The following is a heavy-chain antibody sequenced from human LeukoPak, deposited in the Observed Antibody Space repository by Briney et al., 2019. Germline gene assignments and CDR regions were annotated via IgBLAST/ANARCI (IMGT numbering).Heavy chain of an antibody. D-gene: IGHD3-10*01. CDR2: IYYSGT. CDR1: GGAISSGDYY. V-gene: IGHV4-30-4*01. CDR3: ARASRKEYDSGRYWRGAFDI. J-gene: IGHJ3*02. Sequence: SETLSLTCTVSGGAISSGDYYWTWIRQPPGKGLEWIGYIYYSGTYNNPSLKSRVTISKDTSKNQISLKLSSVTAADTAVYYCARASRKEYDSGRYWRGAFDIWGQGTMVTVSS.